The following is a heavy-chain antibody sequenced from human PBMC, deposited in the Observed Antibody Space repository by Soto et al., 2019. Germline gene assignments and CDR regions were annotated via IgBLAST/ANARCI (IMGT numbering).Heavy chain of an antibody. CDR1: GYTFTSYA. CDR3: ARASRYSSSWTDTNYGMDV. Sequence: ASVKVSCKASGYTFTSYAMHWVRQATGQRLEWMGWINAGNGNTKYSQKFQGRVTITRDTSASTAYMELSSLRSEDTAVYYCARASRYSSSWTDTNYGMDVWGQGTTVTVSS. J-gene: IGHJ6*02. D-gene: IGHD6-13*01. V-gene: IGHV1-3*01. CDR2: INAGNGNT.